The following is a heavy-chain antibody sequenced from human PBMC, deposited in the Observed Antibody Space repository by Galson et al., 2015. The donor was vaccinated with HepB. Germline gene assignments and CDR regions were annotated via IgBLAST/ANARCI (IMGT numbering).Heavy chain of an antibody. V-gene: IGHV3-15*07. J-gene: IGHJ4*02. CDR1: GFIFTNAC. Sequence: SLRLSCAASGFIFTNACMNWVRQAPGKGLEWVGRIQSETDGGTTDYAAPVKGRFTISRDDSKNRLYLQMNSLKTEDTAVYYCTTRGPWWELLRWGQGSLVTVSS. CDR3: TTRGPWWELLR. D-gene: IGHD1-26*01. CDR2: IQSETDGGTT.